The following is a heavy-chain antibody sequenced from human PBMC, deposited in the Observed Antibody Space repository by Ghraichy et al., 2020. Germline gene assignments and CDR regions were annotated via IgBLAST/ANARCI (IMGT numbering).Heavy chain of an antibody. D-gene: IGHD3-10*01. J-gene: IGHJ4*02. CDR1: GFTFSSYG. CDR3: ARDGVLVRGENFFDY. CDR2: ISYDGTNK. V-gene: IGHV3-30*03. Sequence: SLRLSCAASGFTFSSYGIHWVRQAPGKGLEWVAVISYDGTNKFYGDSVKGRFTISRDNSKNTVFLQMNSLTGEDTAVYYCARDGVLVRGENFFDYWGQGTVVTVSA.